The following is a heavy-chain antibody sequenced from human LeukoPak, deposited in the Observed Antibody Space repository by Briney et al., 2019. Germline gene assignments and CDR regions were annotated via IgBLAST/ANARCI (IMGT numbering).Heavy chain of an antibody. CDR2: VYHTGST. Sequence: PSETLSLTCIVSGDSLSSGYYWGWVRQSPGKGLEWIGSVYHTGSTYYNPSLKSRVTISVDTSKNQFSLKLSSVTAADTAVYYCARGRTYYDFWSGYYPSKYYYYYYMDVWGKGTTVTVSS. D-gene: IGHD3-3*01. V-gene: IGHV4-38-2*02. CDR3: ARGRTYYDFWSGYYPSKYYYYYYMDV. CDR1: GDSLSSGYY. J-gene: IGHJ6*03.